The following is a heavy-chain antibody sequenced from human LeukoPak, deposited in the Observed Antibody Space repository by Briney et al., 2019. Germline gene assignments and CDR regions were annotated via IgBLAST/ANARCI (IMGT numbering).Heavy chain of an antibody. Sequence: GGSLRISCAASGFTFSSYAMSWVRQAPGKGLGWVSAISGSGGSTYYADSVKGRFTISRDNSKNTLYLQMNSLRAEDTAVYYCAKDTRITMVRGMGYWGQGTLVTVCS. CDR3: AKDTRITMVRGMGY. D-gene: IGHD3-10*01. V-gene: IGHV3-23*01. CDR2: ISGSGGST. J-gene: IGHJ4*02. CDR1: GFTFSSYA.